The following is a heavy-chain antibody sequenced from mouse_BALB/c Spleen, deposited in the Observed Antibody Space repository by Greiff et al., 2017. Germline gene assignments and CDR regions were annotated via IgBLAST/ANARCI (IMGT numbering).Heavy chain of an antibody. D-gene: IGHD2-14*01. J-gene: IGHJ3*01. Sequence: VQLKESGPGLVKPSQSLSLTCTVTGYSITSDYAWNWIRQFPGNKLEWMGYISYSGSTSYNPSLKSRISITRDTSKNQFFLQLNSVTTEDTATYYCARKDYRPFAYWGQGTLVTVSA. CDR3: ARKDYRPFAY. CDR1: GYSITSDYA. V-gene: IGHV3-2*02. CDR2: ISYSGST.